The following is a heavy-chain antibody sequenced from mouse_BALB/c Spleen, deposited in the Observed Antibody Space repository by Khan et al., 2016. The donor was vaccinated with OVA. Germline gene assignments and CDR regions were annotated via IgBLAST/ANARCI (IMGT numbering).Heavy chain of an antibody. CDR1: GYTFINYW. D-gene: IGHD1-1*01. V-gene: IGHV1-7*01. CDR2: INPSTAYT. CDR3: ARRGLRWDCDY. J-gene: IGHJ2*01. Sequence: QIQLVQSGAELAKPGASVKMSCKASGYTFINYWILWVKQRPGQGLEWIGYINPSTAYTEYNQNFKDKATLTADKSSRTAYMQLSSLTSEDSAVYYCARRGLRWDCDYWGQGTTRTVSS.